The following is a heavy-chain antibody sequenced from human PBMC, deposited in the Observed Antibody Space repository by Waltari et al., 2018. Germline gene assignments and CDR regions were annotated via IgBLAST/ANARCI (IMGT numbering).Heavy chain of an antibody. CDR3: ARASSWSRFDP. V-gene: IGHV4-34*01. CDR2: INHSGST. Sequence: QVQLQQWGAGLLKPSETLSLTCAVYGGSFSGYYWSWIRQPPGKGLEWIGEINHSGSTNYNPSLKSRVTRSVDTSKNQFSLKLSSVTAADTAVYYCARASSWSRFDPWGQGTLVTVSS. CDR1: GGSFSGYY. J-gene: IGHJ5*02. D-gene: IGHD6-13*01.